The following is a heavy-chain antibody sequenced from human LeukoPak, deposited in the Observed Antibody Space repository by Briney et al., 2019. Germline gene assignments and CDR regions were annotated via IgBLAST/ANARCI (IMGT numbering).Heavy chain of an antibody. CDR2: IYTSEST. V-gene: IGHV4-4*07. D-gene: IGHD3-3*01. Sequence: SETLSLTCTVSVGSISIYYWSWIRQPAGKGLEWIGRIYTSESTNYNPTLKSRVTMSVDTSKNQFSLKLSSVAAADTAVYYCARGYYDFWSGYSNPLDYWGQGTLVTVSS. CDR3: ARGYYDFWSGYSNPLDY. J-gene: IGHJ4*02. CDR1: VGSISIYY.